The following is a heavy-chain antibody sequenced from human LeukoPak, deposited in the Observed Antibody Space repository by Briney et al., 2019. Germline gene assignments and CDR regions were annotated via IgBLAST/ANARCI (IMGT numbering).Heavy chain of an antibody. Sequence: PGGSLRLSCAASGFTFSSYAMRWVRQAPGKGLEWVSGISGSGGSTYYADSVRGRFTISRDNSKNTLYLQMNSLRAEDTAVYYCAKGLQGYSSSWFDPWGQGTLVTVSS. J-gene: IGHJ5*02. CDR3: AKGLQGYSSSWFDP. CDR1: GFTFSSYA. V-gene: IGHV3-23*01. CDR2: ISGSGGST. D-gene: IGHD4-11*01.